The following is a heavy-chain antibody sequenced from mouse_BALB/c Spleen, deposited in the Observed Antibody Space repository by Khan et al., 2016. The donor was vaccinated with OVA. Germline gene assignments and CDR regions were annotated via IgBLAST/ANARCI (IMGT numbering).Heavy chain of an antibody. CDR2: INPYNDGT. V-gene: IGHV1S136*01. CDR1: GYTFTSYV. J-gene: IGHJ4*01. D-gene: IGHD3-1*01. Sequence: EVQLQQSGPELVKPGASVKMSCKASGYTFTSYVIHWVKQKPGQGLEWIGYINPYNDGTKYNEKFKGKATLTSDKSSRPAYMELSSLTYEDSAVHYWERERGSLAGHSLDNWGQGTSVTVSS. CDR3: ERERGSLAGHSLDN.